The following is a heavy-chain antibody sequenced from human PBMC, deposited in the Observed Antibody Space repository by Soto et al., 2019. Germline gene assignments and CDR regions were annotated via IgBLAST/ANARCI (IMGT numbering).Heavy chain of an antibody. CDR2: IKSKTDGGTT. Sequence: GGSLRLSCAASGFTFSNAWMSWVRQAPGKGLEWVGRIKSKTDGGTTDYAAPVKGRFNISRDDSKNTLYMHMNSLKTEDTAVYYCTTDRRPRYSSGWYEDYFDYWGQGTLVTVSS. CDR1: GFTFSNAW. J-gene: IGHJ4*02. D-gene: IGHD6-19*01. V-gene: IGHV3-15*01. CDR3: TTDRRPRYSSGWYEDYFDY.